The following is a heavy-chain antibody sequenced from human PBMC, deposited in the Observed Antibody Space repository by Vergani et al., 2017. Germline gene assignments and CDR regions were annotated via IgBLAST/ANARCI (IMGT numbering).Heavy chain of an antibody. D-gene: IGHD3-10*01. J-gene: IGHJ4*02. Sequence: QVQLQQWGAGLLKPSETLSLTCAVYGGSFSGYYWSWIRQPPGKGLEWIGEINHSGSTNYNPSLKSRVTISVDTSKNQFSLKLSSVTAADTAVYYCARTTYYYGSGSYYPEPYFDYWGQGTLVTVSS. CDR3: ARTTYYYGSGSYYPEPYFDY. CDR2: INHSGST. V-gene: IGHV4-34*01. CDR1: GGSFSGYY.